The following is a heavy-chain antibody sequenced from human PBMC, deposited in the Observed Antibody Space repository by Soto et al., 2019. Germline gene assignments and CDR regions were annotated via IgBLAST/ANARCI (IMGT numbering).Heavy chain of an antibody. V-gene: IGHV1-69*12. J-gene: IGHJ4*02. CDR3: ARGIQLWLRRINNGYSG. CDR1: GGTFSTYA. CDR2: SIPMFGTA. Sequence: QVQLVQSGAEVKKPESSVKVSCKAPGGTFSTYAISWVRQAPGQGLEWMGGSIPMFGTANYAQSFQDRVTITADESTNTVYMELSSLRSEDTAVYFCARGIQLWLRRINNGYSGWGQGTLVTVSS. D-gene: IGHD5-18*01.